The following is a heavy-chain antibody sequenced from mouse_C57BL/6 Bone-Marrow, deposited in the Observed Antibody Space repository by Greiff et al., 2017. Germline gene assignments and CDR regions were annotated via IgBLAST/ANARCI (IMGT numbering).Heavy chain of an antibody. Sequence: EVQLQQSGPELVKPGASVKISCKASGYSFTDYNMNWVKQSNGKSLEWIGVINPNYGTTSYNEKFKGKATLTVDTSSSTAYMEHHSLTAEDSAVYFCARLEFDGSSGDWYFDVWGTGTTVTVSS. J-gene: IGHJ1*03. D-gene: IGHD1-1*01. V-gene: IGHV1-39*01. CDR2: INPNYGTT. CDR1: GYSFTDYN. CDR3: ARLEFDGSSGDWYFDV.